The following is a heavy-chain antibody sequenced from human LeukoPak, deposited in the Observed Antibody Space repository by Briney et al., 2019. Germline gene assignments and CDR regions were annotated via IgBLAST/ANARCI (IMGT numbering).Heavy chain of an antibody. CDR2: FGPEDGET. V-gene: IGHV1-24*01. J-gene: IGHJ4*02. Sequence: ASVKVSCKVSGYTLTELSMHWVRQAPGKGLEWMGGFGPEDGETIYAQKFQGRVTMTEDTSTDTAYMELSSLRSEDTAVYYCATGGWLRWIAVAGREFGYWGQGTLVTVSS. CDR3: ATGGWLRWIAVAGREFGY. CDR1: GYTLTELS. D-gene: IGHD6-19*01.